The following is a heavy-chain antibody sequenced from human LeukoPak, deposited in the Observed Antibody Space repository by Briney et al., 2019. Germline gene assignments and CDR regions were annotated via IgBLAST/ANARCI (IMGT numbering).Heavy chain of an antibody. CDR1: GFTFSSYA. Sequence: PGGSLRLPCAASGFTFSSYAMHWVRQAPGKGLEWVAVISYDGSNKYYADSVRGRFTISRDNSKNTLYLQMNSLRAEDTAVYYCARPAGYYLYYFDYWGQGTLVTVSS. CDR2: ISYDGSNK. D-gene: IGHD3-22*01. J-gene: IGHJ4*02. CDR3: ARPAGYYLYYFDY. V-gene: IGHV3-30*04.